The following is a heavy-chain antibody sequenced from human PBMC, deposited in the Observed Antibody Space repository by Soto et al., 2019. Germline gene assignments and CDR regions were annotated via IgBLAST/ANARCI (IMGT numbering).Heavy chain of an antibody. Sequence: GGSLRPSCAAPGFGFTFSTSAMSWVRQAPGKGLEWVSNIHEDGGAKYYANSVKGRFTISRDNAKNSLYLQMNSLRAEDTAVYYCARDLPQVDYWGQGTLVNVSS. J-gene: IGHJ4*02. CDR1: GFGFTFSTSA. CDR2: IHEDGGAK. V-gene: IGHV3-7*01. CDR3: ARDLPQVDY.